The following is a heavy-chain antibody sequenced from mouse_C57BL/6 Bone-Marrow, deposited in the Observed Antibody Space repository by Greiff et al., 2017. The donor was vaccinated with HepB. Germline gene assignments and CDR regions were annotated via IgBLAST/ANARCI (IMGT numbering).Heavy chain of an antibody. J-gene: IGHJ4*01. CDR3: ASPHCYGSHFYAMDY. V-gene: IGHV2-2*01. CDR1: GFSLTSYG. Sequence: VQLVESGPGLVQPSQPLSITCTASGFSLTSYGVHWVRQSPGKGLEWLGVIWSGGSTDYNAAFISRLSISKDNSKSQVFFKMNSLQADDTAIYYCASPHCYGSHFYAMDYWGQGTSVTVSS. CDR2: IWSGGST. D-gene: IGHD1-1*01.